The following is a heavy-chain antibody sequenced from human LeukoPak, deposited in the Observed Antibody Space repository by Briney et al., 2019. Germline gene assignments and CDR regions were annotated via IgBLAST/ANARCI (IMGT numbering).Heavy chain of an antibody. J-gene: IGHJ4*02. CDR3: ARDRGSYTIDY. Sequence: SETLSLTCTVSGGSISSYYWSWIRQPPGKGLEWIGYIYYSGSTNYNPSLKSRVTISVDTSKNQFSLKLSSVTAADTAVYYCARDRGSYTIDYWGQGTQVTVSS. CDR2: IYYSGST. D-gene: IGHD1-26*01. CDR1: GGSISSYY. V-gene: IGHV4-59*01.